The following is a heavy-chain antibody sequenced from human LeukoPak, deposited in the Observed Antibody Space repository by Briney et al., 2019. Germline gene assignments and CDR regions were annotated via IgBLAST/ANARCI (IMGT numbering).Heavy chain of an antibody. CDR2: ISAYNGNT. CDR1: GYTFTSYG. J-gene: IGHJ4*02. Sequence: ASVKVSCKASGYTFTSYGISWVRQAPGQGLEWMGWISAYNGNTNYAQKLQGRVTMTTDTSTSTAYVELRSLRSDDTAVYYCARDSMAVALDYWGQGTLVTVSS. CDR3: ARDSMAVALDY. V-gene: IGHV1-18*01. D-gene: IGHD6-19*01.